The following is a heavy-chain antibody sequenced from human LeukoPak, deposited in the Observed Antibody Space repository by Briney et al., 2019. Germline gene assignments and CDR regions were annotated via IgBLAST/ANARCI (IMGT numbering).Heavy chain of an antibody. Sequence: SETLSLTCAVYGGSFSGYYWSWIRQPPGKGLEWIGYIYYSGSTNYNPSLKSRVTISVDTSKNQFSLKLSSVTAADTAVYYCARGFGGSYLDYWGQGTLVTVSS. D-gene: IGHD1-26*01. CDR1: GGSFSGYY. J-gene: IGHJ4*02. CDR2: IYYSGST. V-gene: IGHV4-59*01. CDR3: ARGFGGSYLDY.